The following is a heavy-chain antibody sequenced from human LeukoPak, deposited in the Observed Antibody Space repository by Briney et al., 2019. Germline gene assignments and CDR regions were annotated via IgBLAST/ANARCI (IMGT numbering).Heavy chain of an antibody. CDR2: ISGYNGDT. Sequence: ASVKVSCKASGFTFTSFGFSWVRQAPGQGLELVGWISGYNGDTSHDQKFQGRVTISTDTSTNTAYMELRSLTSDDTAVYYCARRSGYDRRAGTLDIWGQGTMVTVSS. V-gene: IGHV1-18*01. CDR3: ARRSGYDRRAGTLDI. CDR1: GFTFTSFG. D-gene: IGHD5-12*01. J-gene: IGHJ3*02.